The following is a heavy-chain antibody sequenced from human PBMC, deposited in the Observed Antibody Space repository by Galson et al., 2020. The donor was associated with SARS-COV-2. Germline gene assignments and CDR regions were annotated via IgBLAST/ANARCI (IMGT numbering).Heavy chain of an antibody. CDR3: ATSEYPDY. CDR2: ISGSGGST. V-gene: IGHV3-23*01. CDR1: GFPFSSYS. Sequence: WGSLRLSCAASGFPFSSYSMSWVRQAPGKGLEWVSAISGSGGSTYYADPVNGLFTISKDNYKNTLYLQMNSLRAEDTAVYFCATSEYPDYWGQGTLVIVSS. J-gene: IGHJ4*02.